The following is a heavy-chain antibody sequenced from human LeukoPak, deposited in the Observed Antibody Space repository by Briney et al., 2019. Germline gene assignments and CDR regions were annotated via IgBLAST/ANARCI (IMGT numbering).Heavy chain of an antibody. CDR3: ARQYCSSTSCYAYDAFDI. CDR2: INAGNGNT. Sequence: ASVKVSCKASGYTFTSYAMHWVRQAPGQRLEWMGWINAGNGNTKYSQEFQGRVTITRDTSASTACMELSSLRSEDMAVYYCARQYCSSTSCYAYDAFDIWGQGTMVTVSS. D-gene: IGHD2-2*01. V-gene: IGHV1-3*03. CDR1: GYTFTSYA. J-gene: IGHJ3*02.